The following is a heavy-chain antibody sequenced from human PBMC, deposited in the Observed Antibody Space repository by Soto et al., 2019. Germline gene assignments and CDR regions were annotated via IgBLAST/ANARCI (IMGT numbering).Heavy chain of an antibody. Sequence: EVRLLESGGGLVQPGGSLRLACAASGFTFSRFAMSWVRQAPGKGLEWVSAIPESGSRTYYTDSVKGRFTISRDNSQNTLFLQMNSLRAEDTAVYYCAKRVDYSSSTHYFDYWGQGTLVTVSS. D-gene: IGHD6-6*01. CDR2: IPESGSRT. CDR3: AKRVDYSSSTHYFDY. V-gene: IGHV3-23*01. J-gene: IGHJ4*02. CDR1: GFTFSRFA.